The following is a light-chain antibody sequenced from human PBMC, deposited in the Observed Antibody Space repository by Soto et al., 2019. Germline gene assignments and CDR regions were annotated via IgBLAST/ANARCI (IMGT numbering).Light chain of an antibody. CDR3: LIYHGGAQV. CDR2: STS. J-gene: IGLJ2*01. CDR1: TGAVTSGYY. V-gene: IGLV7-43*01. Sequence: QAVVTQEPSLTVSPGGTVTLTCASSTGAVTSGYYPNWFQQKPGQAPRALIDSTSNKHSWTPARFSGSLLGGKAALTLSGVQPEDEAEYYCLIYHGGAQVFGGGTKLTVL.